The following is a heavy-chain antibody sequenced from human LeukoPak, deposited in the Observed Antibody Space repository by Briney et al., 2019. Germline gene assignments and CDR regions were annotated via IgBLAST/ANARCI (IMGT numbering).Heavy chain of an antibody. Sequence: GGSLRLSCAASGNYWMHWVRQAPGKGLVWVSHINSDGSWTSYADSVKGRFTISKDNAKNTVYLQMNNLRAEDTAVYYCVGFYETYWGRGTLVTVSS. J-gene: IGHJ4*02. V-gene: IGHV3-74*01. CDR3: VGFYETY. CDR2: INSDGSWT. CDR1: GNYW. D-gene: IGHD2/OR15-2a*01.